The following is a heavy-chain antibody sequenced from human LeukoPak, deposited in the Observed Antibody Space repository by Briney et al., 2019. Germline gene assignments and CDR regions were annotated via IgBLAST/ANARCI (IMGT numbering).Heavy chain of an antibody. CDR2: TSGSGVST. D-gene: IGHD5-18*01. J-gene: IGHJ4*02. CDR1: GFTFSSYA. Sequence: PGGSLRLSCAASGFTFSSYAMSWVRQAPGKGLEWVSATSGSGVSTYYADSVKGRFTISRDNSKNTLYLQMNSLTAEDTAIYYCAKAPANYVDTAMGTFDYWGQGTLVTVSS. CDR3: AKAPANYVDTAMGTFDY. V-gene: IGHV3-23*01.